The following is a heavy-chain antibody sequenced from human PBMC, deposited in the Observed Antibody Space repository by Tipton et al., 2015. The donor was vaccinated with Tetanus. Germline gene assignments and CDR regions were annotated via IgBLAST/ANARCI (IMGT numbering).Heavy chain of an antibody. CDR3: AILPKHWLAPRGAP. D-gene: IGHD6-19*01. Sequence: LRLSCSVSGGSISGSSYYWAWIRQPPGKGLEYIGYILYGGGTHYNPSLKSRVTVSADPSQNQFSLKLSSVTAADTAVYYCAILPKHWLAPRGAPWGQGILVTVSS. V-gene: IGHV4-61*05. CDR2: ILYGGGT. CDR1: GGSISGSSYY. J-gene: IGHJ5*02.